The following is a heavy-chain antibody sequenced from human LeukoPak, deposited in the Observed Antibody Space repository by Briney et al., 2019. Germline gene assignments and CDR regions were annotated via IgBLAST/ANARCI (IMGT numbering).Heavy chain of an antibody. V-gene: IGHV4-34*01. Sequence: SETLSLTCAVYGGSFSGYYWSWIRQPPGKGLEWIGEINHSGSTNYNPSLKSRVTISVDTSKNQFSLKLSSVTAADTAVYHCARGQPSSGLDYWGQGTLVTVSS. CDR2: INHSGST. CDR3: ARGQPSSGLDY. CDR1: GGSFSGYY. D-gene: IGHD3-22*01. J-gene: IGHJ4*02.